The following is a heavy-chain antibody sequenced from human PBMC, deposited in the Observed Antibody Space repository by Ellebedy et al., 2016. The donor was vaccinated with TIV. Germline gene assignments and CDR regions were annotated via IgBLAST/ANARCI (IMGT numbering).Heavy chain of an antibody. CDR2: ISSSGSTK. D-gene: IGHD6-19*01. CDR1: GFTFSDYY. Sequence: GESLKISCAASGFTFSDYYMSWIRQAPGKGLEWVSYISSSGSTKYYADSVKGRFTISRDNAKNSLFLQLNSLSDEDTAVYYCARQSAGSGTKFDYWGQGVQVTVSS. J-gene: IGHJ4*02. CDR3: ARQSAGSGTKFDY. V-gene: IGHV3-11*01.